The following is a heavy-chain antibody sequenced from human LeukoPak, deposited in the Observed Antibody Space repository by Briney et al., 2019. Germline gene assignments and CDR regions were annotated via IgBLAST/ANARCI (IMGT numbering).Heavy chain of an antibody. D-gene: IGHD4-17*01. J-gene: IGHJ4*02. V-gene: IGHV3-30*18. CDR1: GFTLDDSA. Sequence: GGSLRLSCVVSGFTLDDSAMHWVRQAPGKGLEWVAVISYDGSNKYYADSVKGRFTISRDNSKNTLYLQMNSLRAEDTAVYYCAKDALRCLDYWGQGTLVTVSS. CDR2: ISYDGSNK. CDR3: AKDALRCLDY.